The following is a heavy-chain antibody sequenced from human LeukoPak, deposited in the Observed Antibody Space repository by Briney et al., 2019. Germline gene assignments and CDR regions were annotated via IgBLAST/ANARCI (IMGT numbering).Heavy chain of an antibody. J-gene: IGHJ4*02. D-gene: IGHD2-15*01. CDR1: GFTFGDYA. V-gene: IGHV3-49*04. Sequence: PGRSLRLSCTASGFTFGDYAMSWVRQAPGKGLEWVGFIRSKAYGGTTEYAASVKGRFTISRDDSKSIAYLQMNSLKTEDTAMYYCTRSPPSYTLFCSSGSCYLDYWGQGTLVTVSS. CDR2: IRSKAYGGTT. CDR3: TRSPPSYTLFCSSGSCYLDY.